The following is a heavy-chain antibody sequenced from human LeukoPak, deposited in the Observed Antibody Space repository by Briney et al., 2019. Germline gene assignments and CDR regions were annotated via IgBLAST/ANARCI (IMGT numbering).Heavy chain of an antibody. J-gene: IGHJ3*02. D-gene: IGHD4-23*01. CDR2: ISYDGTKT. CDR1: GFTFSRYA. V-gene: IGHV3-30*04. CDR3: ARGRGGNMGDAFDI. Sequence: GGSLGLSCAASGFTFSRYAMHWVRQAPGKGLEWVALISYDGTKTFYADSVKGRFTISRDNSNTLYLQMSSLRAEDTAVYYCARGRGGNMGDAFDIWGQGTMVTVSS.